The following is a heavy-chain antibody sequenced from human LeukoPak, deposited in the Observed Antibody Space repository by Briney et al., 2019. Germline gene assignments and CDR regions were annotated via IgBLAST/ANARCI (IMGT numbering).Heavy chain of an antibody. Sequence: PGGSLRLSCVASGVTFSNVWMSWVRQAPGKGLEWVGRVKGKTDNGTIDYAAPVRGRFSISRDDSGNTLYLQMSSLQTEDTAVYYCTTDRLDFWSGYANYYYYYYMDVWGKGTTVTVSS. CDR2: VKGKTDNGTI. CDR3: TTDRLDFWSGYANYYYYYYMDV. J-gene: IGHJ6*03. D-gene: IGHD3-3*01. V-gene: IGHV3-15*01. CDR1: GVTFSNVW.